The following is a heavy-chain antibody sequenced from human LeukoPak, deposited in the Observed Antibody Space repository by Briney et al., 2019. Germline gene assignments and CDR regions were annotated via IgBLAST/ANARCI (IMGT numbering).Heavy chain of an antibody. J-gene: IGHJ4*02. CDR2: IYTSGNT. Sequence: SETLSLTCSVSGDSVSGFYWSWIRQPAGKGLEWIGRIYTSGNTRGTSTKYNPSLKSRVSMSVDTSKNQFSLKLRSVTAADTAIYCCAIDTFSSGWWDYSDYWGQGILVTVSS. V-gene: IGHV4-4*07. CDR3: AIDTFSSGWWDYSDY. D-gene: IGHD6-19*01. CDR1: GDSVSGFY.